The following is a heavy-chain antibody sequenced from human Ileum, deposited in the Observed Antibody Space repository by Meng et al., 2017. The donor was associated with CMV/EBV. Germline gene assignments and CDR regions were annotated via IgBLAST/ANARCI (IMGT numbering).Heavy chain of an antibody. Sequence: QVQRHQGGAGLLKPSATLSLPCAVYSGSFSDFFWGWIRQPPGKGLEWIGESSHSGNTKYNPSLKRRVTISVDASKNQFSLNMRSVTAADTAVYYCARGRDFWWEMDYTGQGTLVTVSS. V-gene: IGHV4-34*01. J-gene: IGHJ4*02. CDR3: ARGRDFWWEMDY. D-gene: IGHD1-26*01. CDR1: SGSFSDFF. CDR2: SSHSGNT.